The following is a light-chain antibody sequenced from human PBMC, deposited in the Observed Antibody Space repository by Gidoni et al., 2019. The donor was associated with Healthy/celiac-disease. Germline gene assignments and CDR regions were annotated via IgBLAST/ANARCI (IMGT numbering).Light chain of an antibody. Sequence: EIVLTQSTGTLSLSPGERATLSCRASQSVSSSYLAWYQQKPGQAPRLLIYGASSRATGIPDRFSGSGSGTDFTLTISRLEPEYFALYYCQQYGSSPPTYTFGQGTKLEIK. CDR2: GAS. CDR1: QSVSSSY. CDR3: QQYGSSPPTYT. V-gene: IGKV3-20*01. J-gene: IGKJ2*01.